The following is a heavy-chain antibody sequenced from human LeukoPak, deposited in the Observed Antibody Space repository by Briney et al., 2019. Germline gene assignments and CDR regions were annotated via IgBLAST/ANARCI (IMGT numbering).Heavy chain of an antibody. CDR1: GFTFSSHG. CDR2: ISPNGVIT. Sequence: GGSLRLSCAASGFTFSSHGMNWVHQAPGKGLEWVSGISPNGVITYYADSVKGRFTISRDNSKGTVYLQMNSLRPEDTAVYYCAKDDAWLQYGNWGRGTLVTVSS. J-gene: IGHJ4*02. D-gene: IGHD5-24*01. CDR3: AKDDAWLQYGN. V-gene: IGHV3-23*01.